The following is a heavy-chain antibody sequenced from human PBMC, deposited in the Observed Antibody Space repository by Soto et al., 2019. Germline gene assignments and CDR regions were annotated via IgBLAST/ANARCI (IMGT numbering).Heavy chain of an antibody. CDR3: ARCREDFLAGSGPRWRWLAP. CDR1: GGSISSDF. J-gene: IGHJ5*02. D-gene: IGHD3-3*01. CDR2: ISISGNT. Sequence: QVQLQESGPGLVKHSETLSLTCTVSGGSISSDFWSWIRQPPGKGLEWIGYISISGNTDYSPSLKSRATISADPSRNQFSLKLRSVNTADTAVYFCARCREDFLAGSGPRWRWLAPWGQGTLVTVSS. V-gene: IGHV4-59*01.